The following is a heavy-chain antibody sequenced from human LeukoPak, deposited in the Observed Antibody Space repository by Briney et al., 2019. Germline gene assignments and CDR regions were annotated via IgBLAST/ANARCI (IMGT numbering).Heavy chain of an antibody. CDR2: ISGGSPYI. Sequence: PGGSLRLSCAASGFTFSSYNMNWVRQAPGKGLEWVASISGGSPYISYADSVRGRLTISRDNAKNSLFLQMNSLRAEDTAVYYCAKLRVSSCYSSVDYWGQGALVTVSS. V-gene: IGHV3-21*04. CDR3: AKLRVSSCYSSVDY. CDR1: GFTFSSYN. D-gene: IGHD2-15*01. J-gene: IGHJ4*02.